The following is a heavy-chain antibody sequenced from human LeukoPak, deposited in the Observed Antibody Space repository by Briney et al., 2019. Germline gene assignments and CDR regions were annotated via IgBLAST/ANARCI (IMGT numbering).Heavy chain of an antibody. D-gene: IGHD3-3*01. CDR1: GGSMSTYY. Sequence: SETLSLTCTVSGGSMSTYYWTWIRQSPGEGLEWMGYIYHSGSTKYNPSLESRVTISVDTSKNQFSLKLRSATAADTAVYCCARSSRGLGYDFPFDYWGQGTLVTVSS. J-gene: IGHJ4*02. CDR3: ARSSRGLGYDFPFDY. V-gene: IGHV4-59*01. CDR2: IYHSGST.